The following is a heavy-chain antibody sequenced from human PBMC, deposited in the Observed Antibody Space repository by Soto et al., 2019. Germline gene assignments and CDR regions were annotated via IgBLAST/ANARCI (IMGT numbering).Heavy chain of an antibody. D-gene: IGHD3-22*01. V-gene: IGHV1-18*01. CDR2: ISVWNGDT. Sequence: QVQLVQSGAEVKKPGASVRVSCKASGYRFSNFGISWVRQAPGQGLEWMGWISVWNGDTQSAQNLQGRVSITTDTSTSTAYMELRSLKSDDTAIYYCSRDRDPYYDNTGYYHFDYWGQGTLVTVSS. CDR1: GYRFSNFG. CDR3: SRDRDPYYDNTGYYHFDY. J-gene: IGHJ4*02.